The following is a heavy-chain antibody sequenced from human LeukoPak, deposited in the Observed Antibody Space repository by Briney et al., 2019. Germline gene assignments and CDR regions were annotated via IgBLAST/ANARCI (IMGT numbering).Heavy chain of an antibody. V-gene: IGHV4-39*01. Sequence: SETLSLTCTVSGGSISSSSYYWGWIRQPPGKGLEWIGSIYYSGSTYYNPSLKSRVTISVDTSKNQFSLKLSSVTAADTAVYYCAGGGTTVTYDYWGQGTLVTVSS. CDR1: GGSISSSSYY. D-gene: IGHD4-17*01. CDR2: IYYSGST. J-gene: IGHJ4*02. CDR3: AGGGTTVTYDY.